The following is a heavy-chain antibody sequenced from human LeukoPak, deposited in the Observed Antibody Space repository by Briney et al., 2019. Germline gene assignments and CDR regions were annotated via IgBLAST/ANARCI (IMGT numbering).Heavy chain of an antibody. V-gene: IGHV3-7*01. D-gene: IGHD6-19*01. CDR1: GLTFSSYW. J-gene: IGHJ2*01. CDR2: TKQDGSEQ. Sequence: GGSLRLSCAASGLTFSSYWMTWVRQAPGKGLEWVANTKQDGSEQYYVDSVKGRFTISRDNAKNSLYLQMNSLRAEDTAVYYCARFLAVAGTGLRYFDLWGRGTLVTVSS. CDR3: ARFLAVAGTGLRYFDL.